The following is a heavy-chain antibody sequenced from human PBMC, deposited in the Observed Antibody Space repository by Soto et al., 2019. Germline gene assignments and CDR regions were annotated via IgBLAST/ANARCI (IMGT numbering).Heavy chain of an antibody. CDR2: IYYSGST. J-gene: IGHJ4*01. CDR1: GDSISTYY. Sequence: SETLSLTCIVSGDSISTYYWSWIRQHPGRGVEWIGHIYYSGSTKYNPSLKSRLTISVDKFKNQLSLKLRSVTALDSAVYYCARHDGFSSGWIIDYWGHGTLVTVSS. V-gene: IGHV4-59*08. CDR3: ARHDGFSSGWIIDY. D-gene: IGHD6-19*01.